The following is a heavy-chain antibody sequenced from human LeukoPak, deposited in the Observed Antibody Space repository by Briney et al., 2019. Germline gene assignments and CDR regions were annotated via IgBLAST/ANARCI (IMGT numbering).Heavy chain of an antibody. CDR1: GFTFSNYG. Sequence: GGSLRLSCAASGFTFSNYGMNWVRQAAGKGLEGVSVTDTSGGITYYTDSVKGRFTISRDNSNNTLNLPMDSLRVEDTAVYYCAKGDTGVIRRYYLDSWGQGTLVTVSS. D-gene: IGHD5-18*01. V-gene: IGHV3-23*05. CDR3: AKGDTGVIRRYYLDS. CDR2: TDTSGGIT. J-gene: IGHJ4*02.